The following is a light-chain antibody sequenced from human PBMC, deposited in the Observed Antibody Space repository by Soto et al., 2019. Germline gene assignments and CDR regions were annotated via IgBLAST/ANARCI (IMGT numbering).Light chain of an antibody. CDR2: GAF. J-gene: IGKJ1*01. V-gene: IGKV3-15*01. CDR3: QQYNDWPTT. CDR1: QSVSSSY. Sequence: EIVLTQSPGTLSLSPGERATLSCRASQSVSSSYLAWYQQKPGQAPSLLIYGAFTRATGIPARFSGTGSGTEFTLTISSLQSEDFALYYCQQYNDWPTTFGQGTKVDI.